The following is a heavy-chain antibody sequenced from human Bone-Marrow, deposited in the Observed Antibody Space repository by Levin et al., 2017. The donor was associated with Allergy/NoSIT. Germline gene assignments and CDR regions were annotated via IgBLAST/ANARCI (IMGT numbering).Heavy chain of an antibody. Sequence: SGPTLVKATQTLTLTCTVSGFSLSTGGLGVGWIRQTPGKALEWLALIYWDDDKRYSPSLKDRLTIIKDTSKNQVVLIMTNMDPVDTATYYCAHRPTQSHSNWYANWFGTWGQGTLVTVSS. V-gene: IGHV2-5*02. CDR1: GFSLSTGGLG. CDR3: AHRPTQSHSNWYANWFGT. D-gene: IGHD4-11*01. CDR2: IYWDDDK. J-gene: IGHJ5*02.